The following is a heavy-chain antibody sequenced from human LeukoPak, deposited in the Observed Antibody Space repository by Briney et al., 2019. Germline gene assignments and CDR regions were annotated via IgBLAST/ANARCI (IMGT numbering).Heavy chain of an antibody. CDR2: IGSDNDP. CDR3: ARHPSGDAFDI. CDR1: GFIFSSSA. D-gene: IGHD6-25*01. V-gene: IGHV3-23*01. Sequence: ESLRLSCAASGFIFSSSAISWVRQAPGKGLQWVSAIGSDNDPYYADSVKGRFTISRDNSKNTLYLQMNSLRAEDTAVYYCARHPSGDAFDIWGQGTMVTVSS. J-gene: IGHJ3*02.